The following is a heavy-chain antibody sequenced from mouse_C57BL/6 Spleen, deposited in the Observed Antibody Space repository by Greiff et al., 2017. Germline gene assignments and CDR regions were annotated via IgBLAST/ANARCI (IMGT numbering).Heavy chain of an antibody. CDR1: GYTFTSYW. CDR2: IDPSDSYT. V-gene: IGHV1-50*01. J-gene: IGHJ2*01. CDR3: ARGTVVAPSDY. Sequence: VQLQQPGAELVKPGASVKLSCKASGYTFTSYWMQWVKPRPGQGLEWIGEIDPSDSYTNYNQKFKGKATLTVDTSSSTAYMQLSSLTSEDSAVYYCARGTVVAPSDYWGQGTTLTVSS. D-gene: IGHD1-1*01.